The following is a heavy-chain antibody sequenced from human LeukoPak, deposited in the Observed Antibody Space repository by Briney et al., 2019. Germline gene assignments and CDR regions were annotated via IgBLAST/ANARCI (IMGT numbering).Heavy chain of an antibody. Sequence: PSETLSLTCAVYGGSFSGYYWSWIRQPPGKGLEWIGEINHSGSTNYNPSLKSRVTVSVDTSKNQFSLKLSSVTAADTAVYYCARGGSSSWYGWFDPWGQGTLVTVSS. CDR3: ARGGSSSWYGWFDP. CDR1: GGSFSGYY. V-gene: IGHV4-34*01. CDR2: INHSGST. J-gene: IGHJ5*02. D-gene: IGHD6-13*01.